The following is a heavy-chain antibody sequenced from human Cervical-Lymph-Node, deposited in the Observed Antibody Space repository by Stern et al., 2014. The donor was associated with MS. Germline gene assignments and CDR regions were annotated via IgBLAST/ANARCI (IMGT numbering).Heavy chain of an antibody. CDR1: GYDYSHYW. CDR3: ATANTMYYYASRYYGMDV. J-gene: IGHJ6*02. Sequence: VQLVQSGAEVKKPGESLKISCKGSGYDYSHYWIAWVRQTPGKGLEWMGTVYPGDSDTRYSPSFQGQVIISAAKSISTAYLQWSSLRATDTAIYYCATANTMYYYASRYYGMDVWGQGTTVIVSS. D-gene: IGHD3-10*01. CDR2: VYPGDSDT. V-gene: IGHV5-51*01.